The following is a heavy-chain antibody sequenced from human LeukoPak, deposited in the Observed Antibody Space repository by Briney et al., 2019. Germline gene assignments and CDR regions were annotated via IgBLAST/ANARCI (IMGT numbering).Heavy chain of an antibody. Sequence: ASVEVSCKASGYTFTGYYMHWVRQAPGQGLEWMGRINPNSGGTNYAQKFQGRVTMTRDTSISTAYMELSRLRSDDTAVYYCARSRYSSGWRPFDYWGQGTLVTVSS. D-gene: IGHD6-19*01. CDR3: ARSRYSSGWRPFDY. J-gene: IGHJ4*02. CDR1: GYTFTGYY. V-gene: IGHV1-2*06. CDR2: INPNSGGT.